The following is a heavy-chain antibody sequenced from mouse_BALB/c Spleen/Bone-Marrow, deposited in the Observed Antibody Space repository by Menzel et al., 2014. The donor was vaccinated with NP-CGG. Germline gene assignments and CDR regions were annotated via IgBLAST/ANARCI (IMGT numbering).Heavy chain of an antibody. Sequence: QVQLKESGAELAKPGAPVKMSCKASGYTFTNYWMHWVKQRPGQGLEWIGYINPSTGYTEYNQKLKDKATLTADKSSSTAYMQLSSLTSEDSAVYYCARIYYHGRDYWGQGTTLTVSS. CDR3: ARIYYHGRDY. J-gene: IGHJ2*01. CDR1: GYTFTNYW. CDR2: INPSTGYT. D-gene: IGHD1-1*01. V-gene: IGHV1-7*01.